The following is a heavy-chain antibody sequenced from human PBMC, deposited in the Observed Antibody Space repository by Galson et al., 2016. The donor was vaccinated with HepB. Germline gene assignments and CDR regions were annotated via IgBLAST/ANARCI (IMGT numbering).Heavy chain of an antibody. CDR3: ARMANGADAD. V-gene: IGHV3-72*01. Sequence: SLRLSCAGSGFSFSDPYMDWVRQAPGMGLEWVGRIRNKRNNYITEYAASVIGRFTISRDDSRNSVYLQMNTLKTEDTAVYYCARMANGADADWGQGTLVTVSS. D-gene: IGHD2-8*01. J-gene: IGHJ4*02. CDR1: GFSFSDPY. CDR2: IRNKRNNYIT.